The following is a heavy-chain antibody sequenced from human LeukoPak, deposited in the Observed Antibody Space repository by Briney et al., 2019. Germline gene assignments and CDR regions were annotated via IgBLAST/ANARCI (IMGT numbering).Heavy chain of an antibody. D-gene: IGHD3-10*01. V-gene: IGHV3-53*01. CDR2: IYDTGTT. CDR1: EVSDTGNY. J-gene: IGHJ6*03. Sequence: GGSLRLSCAPSEVSDTGNYMSWVRQAPGQGLEWVTLIYDTGTTHYADSVKGRFTISRDNSKNTVYLQMNYLRVEDTAVYYCAIERDSLIRGVLGAMDVWGKGTTVTVSS. CDR3: AIERDSLIRGVLGAMDV.